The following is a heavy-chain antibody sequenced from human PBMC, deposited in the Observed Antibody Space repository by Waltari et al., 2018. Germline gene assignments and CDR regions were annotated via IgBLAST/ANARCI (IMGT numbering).Heavy chain of an antibody. CDR3: ARGITKGFES. D-gene: IGHD3-10*01. J-gene: IGHJ4*02. V-gene: IGHV3-21*02. CDR1: GFTFSTYN. Sequence: EVQLVESGGGLVKPGGSLRLSCVASGFTFSTYNMNWVRQAPGKGLGWLQSITGYDHVYVLDSLKGRFTISRDNVKQTVYLQMDGLTSADTAVYYCARGITKGFESWGQGTLVTVSP. CDR2: ITGYDHVY.